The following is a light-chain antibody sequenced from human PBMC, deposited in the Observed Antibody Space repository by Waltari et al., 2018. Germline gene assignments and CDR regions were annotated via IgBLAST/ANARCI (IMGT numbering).Light chain of an antibody. CDR3: QQYNSYLYT. CDR2: KAS. J-gene: IGKJ2*01. Sequence: DILLTQSPSTLSASVGDRVTITCRASQSIGIWLAWYQQKPGQAPKVLIYKASTLESGVPSRFSGSGSGTEFTLTISSLEPDDFATYYCQQYNSYLYTFGQGTKLEIK. CDR1: QSIGIW. V-gene: IGKV1-5*03.